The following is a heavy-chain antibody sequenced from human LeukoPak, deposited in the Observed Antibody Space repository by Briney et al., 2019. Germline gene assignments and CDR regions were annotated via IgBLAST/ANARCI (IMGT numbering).Heavy chain of an antibody. V-gene: IGHV3-30-3*01. J-gene: IGHJ4*02. D-gene: IGHD6-6*01. CDR3: ARTSNEYSTSYYFDY. Sequence: GGSLRLSCAASGFTFSSYAMHWVRQAPGKGLEWVAVISYDGSNKYYADSVKGRFTISRDNSKNTLYLQMNSLRAEDTAVYYCARTSNEYSTSYYFDYWGQGTLVTVSS. CDR2: ISYDGSNK. CDR1: GFTFSSYA.